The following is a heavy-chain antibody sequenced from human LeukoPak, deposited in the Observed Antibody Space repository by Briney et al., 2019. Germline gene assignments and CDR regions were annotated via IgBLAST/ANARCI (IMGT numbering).Heavy chain of an antibody. CDR2: MNPNSGNT. Sequence: ASVKVSCKASGYTFTSYDINWVRQATGQGLEWKGWMNPNSGNTGYAQKFQGRVTMTRNTSISTAYMELSSLRSEDTAVYYCARYSLLGNYYYYYYMDVWGKGTTVTVSS. J-gene: IGHJ6*03. CDR3: ARYSLLGNYYYYYYMDV. D-gene: IGHD1-26*01. V-gene: IGHV1-8*01. CDR1: GYTFTSYD.